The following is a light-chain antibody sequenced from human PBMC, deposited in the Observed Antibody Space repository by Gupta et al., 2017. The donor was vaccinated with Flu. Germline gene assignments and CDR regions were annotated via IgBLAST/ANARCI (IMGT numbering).Light chain of an antibody. J-gene: IGLJ3*02. CDR2: RNN. CDR3: AAWDDSLSGYWV. CDR1: SSNIGSNY. V-gene: IGLV1-47*01. Sequence: QSVLTQPPSTSGTPGQRVTIPRSGSSSNIGSNYVYWYQQLPGTAPKLLIYRNNQRPSGVPDRFSGSKSGTSASLAISGLRSEDEADYYCAAWDDSLSGYWVFGGGTKLTVL.